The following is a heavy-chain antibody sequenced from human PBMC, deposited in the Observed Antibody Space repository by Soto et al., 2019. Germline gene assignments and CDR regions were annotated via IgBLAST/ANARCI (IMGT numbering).Heavy chain of an antibody. D-gene: IGHD2-2*01. Sequence: ASVKVSCKASGYTFTSYCSSWVRQAPGQGLEWMGWISAYNGNTNYAQKLQGRVTMTTDTSTSTAYMELRSLRSDDTAVYYCARSLGYCISTSCYEGGYWGQGTLVTVSS. CDR2: ISAYNGNT. J-gene: IGHJ4*02. CDR1: GYTFTSYC. V-gene: IGHV1-18*01. CDR3: ARSLGYCISTSCYEGGY.